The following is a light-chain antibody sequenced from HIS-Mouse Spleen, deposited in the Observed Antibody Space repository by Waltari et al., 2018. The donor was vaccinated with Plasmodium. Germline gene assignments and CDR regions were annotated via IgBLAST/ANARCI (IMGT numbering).Light chain of an antibody. J-gene: IGLJ2*01. V-gene: IGLV2-23*01. CDR1: SRDVGSYNL. Sequence: QSALTQPASVSGSPGQSITISCTGTSRDVGSYNLVSWYQQHPDKAPKLMIFEGSKRPSGLSNRCSGSKSGNTASLTIAGLQAEDEADYYCCSYAGSSTFVVFGGGTKLTVL. CDR2: EGS. CDR3: CSYAGSSTFVV.